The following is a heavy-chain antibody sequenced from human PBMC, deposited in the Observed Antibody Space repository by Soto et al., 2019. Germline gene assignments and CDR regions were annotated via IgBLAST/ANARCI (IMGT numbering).Heavy chain of an antibody. CDR3: ARVHVLRFLEWHPLYYYYYMDV. J-gene: IGHJ6*03. V-gene: IGHV1-69*02. CDR1: GGTLSSET. CDR2: IIPLLGIG. D-gene: IGHD3-3*01. Sequence: SVKVSCKVSGGTLSSETISWLRQAPGQGLEWMGRIIPLLGIGNYAQKFQGRVTITEDISTNTGYMELSSLTSQDTAVYYCARVHVLRFLEWHPLYYYYYMDVWGKGTTVTVSS.